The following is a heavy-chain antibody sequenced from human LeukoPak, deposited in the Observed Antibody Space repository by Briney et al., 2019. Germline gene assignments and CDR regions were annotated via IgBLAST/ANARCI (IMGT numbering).Heavy chain of an antibody. J-gene: IGHJ3*02. CDR2: IIPIFGTA. V-gene: IGHV1-69*13. D-gene: IGHD5-24*01. Sequence: SVKVSCKASGGTFSSYAISWVRQAPGQGLEWMGGIIPIFGTANYAQKFQGRVTITADESTSTAYMELSSLRSEDTAVYYCARALGLKMDAFDIWGQGTMVTVSS. CDR3: ARALGLKMDAFDI. CDR1: GGTFSSYA.